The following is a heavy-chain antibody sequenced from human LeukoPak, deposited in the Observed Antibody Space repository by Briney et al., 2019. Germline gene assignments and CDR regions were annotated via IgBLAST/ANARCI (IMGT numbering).Heavy chain of an antibody. CDR1: GGSISSYY. D-gene: IGHD3-22*01. CDR3: ARAESYYYDSSGPFDY. J-gene: IGHJ4*02. Sequence: SETLSLTCTVSGGSISSYYWSWIRQPAGKGLEWIGRIYTSGSTNYNPSLKSRVTISVDTSKNQFSLKLSSVTAADTAVYYCARAESYYYDSSGPFDYWGQGTLVTVSS. V-gene: IGHV4-4*07. CDR2: IYTSGST.